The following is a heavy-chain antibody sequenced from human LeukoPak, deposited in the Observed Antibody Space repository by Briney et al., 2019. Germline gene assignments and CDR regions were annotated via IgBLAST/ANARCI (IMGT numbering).Heavy chain of an antibody. CDR2: INPSGGST. D-gene: IGHD2-15*01. Sequence: GASVKVSCKASGYTFTSYYMHWVRQAPGQGLEWMGIINPSGGSTSYAQKFQGRVTMTRDMSMSTVYMELSSLRSDDTAVYYCARRVYCNVGSCFRGANWFDPWGQGTLVTVSS. CDR3: ARRVYCNVGSCFRGANWFDP. V-gene: IGHV1-46*01. J-gene: IGHJ5*02. CDR1: GYTFTSYY.